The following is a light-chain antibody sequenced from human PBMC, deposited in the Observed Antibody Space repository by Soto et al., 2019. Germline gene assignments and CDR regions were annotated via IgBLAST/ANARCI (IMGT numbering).Light chain of an antibody. CDR1: SSDVGRYKL. CDR3: SSYTTSTTLI. V-gene: IGLV2-14*03. Sequence: QSALTQPASVSGSPGQSITISCTGTSSDVGRYKLVSWYQQHPGKAPKLMIYDVSNRPSGVSNSFSGSKSGNTASLTISGLQAEDEADYYCSSYTTSTTLIFVGGTKLTVL. J-gene: IGLJ2*01. CDR2: DVS.